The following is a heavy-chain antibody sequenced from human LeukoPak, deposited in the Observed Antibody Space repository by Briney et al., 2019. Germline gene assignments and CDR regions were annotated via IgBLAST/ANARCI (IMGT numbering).Heavy chain of an antibody. V-gene: IGHV1-69*05. D-gene: IGHD4-17*01. Sequence: SVKVSCKASGGTFSSYAISWVRQPPGQGLEWMGGILPIFGTANYGQKFEGRVTITTDQSTNTAYMELSSLRSEDTAVYYCAISTVTTVYYNCYYVDVWGKGTTVTVS. CDR1: GGTFSSYA. J-gene: IGHJ6*03. CDR2: ILPIFGTA. CDR3: AISTVTTVYYNCYYVDV.